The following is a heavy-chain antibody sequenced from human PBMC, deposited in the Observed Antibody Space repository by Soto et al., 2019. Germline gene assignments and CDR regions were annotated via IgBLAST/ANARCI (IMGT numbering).Heavy chain of an antibody. CDR1: AGSISSYY. D-gene: IGHD1-1*01. J-gene: IGHJ4*02. Sequence: QVQLQESGPGLVKPSETLSLTCTVSAGSISSYYWSWIRQPPGRGLEWIGYIYYSGSTNYNPSLKSRVTISVDTSKNQSSLKLSSVTAADTAVYYCARRYGYSFDYWGQGTLVTVSS. CDR2: IYYSGST. V-gene: IGHV4-59*08. CDR3: ARRYGYSFDY.